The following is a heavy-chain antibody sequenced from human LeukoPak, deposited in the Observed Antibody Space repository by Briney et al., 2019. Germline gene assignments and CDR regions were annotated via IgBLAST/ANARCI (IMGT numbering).Heavy chain of an antibody. CDR1: GGSISSYY. CDR3: ARATYYDFWSGYWASDSYIDY. CDR2: IYYSGST. Sequence: SETLSLTCTVSGGSISSYYWSWIRQPPGKGLEWIGYIYYSGSTNYNPSLKSRVTISVDTSKNQFSLKLSSVTAADTAVYYCARATYYDFWSGYWASDSYIDYWGQGTLVTVSS. V-gene: IGHV4-59*12. J-gene: IGHJ4*02. D-gene: IGHD3-3*01.